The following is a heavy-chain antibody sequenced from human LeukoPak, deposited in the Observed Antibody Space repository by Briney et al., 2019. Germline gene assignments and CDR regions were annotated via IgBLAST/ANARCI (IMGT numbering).Heavy chain of an antibody. CDR1: GFTFSSYA. D-gene: IGHD3-22*01. CDR2: ISGSGGST. V-gene: IGHV3-23*01. J-gene: IGHJ4*02. CDR3: AKPHYYDSSGYPAYFDY. Sequence: GGSLRLSCAASGFTFSSYAMSWVRQAPGKGLEWVSAISGSGGSTYYADSVKGRFTISRDNSKNTLYLQMNSLRAEDTAVYYCAKPHYYDSSGYPAYFDYWGQGTLVTVSS.